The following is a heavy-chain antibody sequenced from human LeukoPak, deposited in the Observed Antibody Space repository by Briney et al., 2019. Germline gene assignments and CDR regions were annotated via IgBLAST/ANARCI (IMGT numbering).Heavy chain of an antibody. J-gene: IGHJ4*02. CDR3: ARARTRAYALPVAY. Sequence: ASVKVSCKASGYTFTSYGISWVRQAPGQGLEWMGWISAYNGNTNYAQKLQGRVTMTTDTSTSTAYMELRSLRSDDTAVYYCARARTRAYALPVAYWGQGTLVTASS. CDR2: ISAYNGNT. D-gene: IGHD3-16*01. CDR1: GYTFTSYG. V-gene: IGHV1-18*01.